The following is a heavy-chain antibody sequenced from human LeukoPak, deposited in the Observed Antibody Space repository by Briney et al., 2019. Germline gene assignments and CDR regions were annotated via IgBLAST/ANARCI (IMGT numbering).Heavy chain of an antibody. CDR2: INPKNGDT. CDR3: ARAGTVMLLDY. Sequence: ASVKVSCKASGYTFSDYYLHWVRQAPGQGLDWMAWINPKNGDTNYAQKFQGRVSMTRDTSISTAYMELSRLRSDDTAVYYCARAGTVMLLDYWGQGTQVTVSS. V-gene: IGHV1-2*02. CDR1: GYTFSDYY. D-gene: IGHD3-16*01. J-gene: IGHJ4*02.